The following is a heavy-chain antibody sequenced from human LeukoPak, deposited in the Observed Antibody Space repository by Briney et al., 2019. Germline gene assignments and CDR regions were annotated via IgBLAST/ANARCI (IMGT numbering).Heavy chain of an antibody. CDR3: ARDYYGSGSHDY. Sequence: SETLSLTCTVSGGSISGYYWSWIRQPPGKGLQWIGYIYSSGATNYNPSLNSRVTISVDTSKNQFSLKLSSVTAADTAVYYCARDYYGSGSHDYWGQGTLVTVSS. D-gene: IGHD3-10*01. J-gene: IGHJ4*02. V-gene: IGHV4-59*01. CDR2: IYSSGAT. CDR1: GGSISGYY.